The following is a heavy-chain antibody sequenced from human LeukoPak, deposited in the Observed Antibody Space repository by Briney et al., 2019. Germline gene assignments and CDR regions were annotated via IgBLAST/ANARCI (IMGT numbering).Heavy chain of an antibody. CDR3: ARGVGARYFDY. J-gene: IGHJ4*02. CDR1: GGSISSYY. D-gene: IGHD6-6*01. Sequence: SETLSLTCTVSGGSISSYYWSWIRQPPGRGLERIGYIYYSGTTSYSPSLKSRVTISVDTSKNQFSLNLSSVTAADTAVYFCARGVGARYFDYWGQGTLVSVSS. V-gene: IGHV4-59*01. CDR2: IYYSGTT.